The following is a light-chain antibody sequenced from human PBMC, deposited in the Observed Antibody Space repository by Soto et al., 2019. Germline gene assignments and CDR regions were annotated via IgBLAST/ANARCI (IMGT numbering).Light chain of an antibody. V-gene: IGKV3D-15*01. J-gene: IGKJ1*01. CDR2: GAS. Sequence: EIVMTQSPATLSVSPGERATLSCRASQSVSSNLAWYQQKPGQAPRLLIYGASTRAAGIPARFSSSGSGTEFTLNIISLQSEDFAVYYCQQYNDWLSGFGQGTKVEIK. CDR3: QQYNDWLSG. CDR1: QSVSSN.